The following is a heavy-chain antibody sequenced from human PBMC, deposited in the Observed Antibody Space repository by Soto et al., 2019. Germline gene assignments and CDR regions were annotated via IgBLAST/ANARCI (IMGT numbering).Heavy chain of an antibody. Sequence: EVQLLESGGGLVQPGGSLRLSCAASGFAFSSFSMNWVRQAPGKGLEWVSSISGSGISTYYADSVKGRFTISRDSSSYTVFRQMDSLRAEDTAIYYCAKEHPSGSYFPLDYWGQGILVTVS. CDR2: ISGSGIST. CDR3: AKEHPSGSYFPLDY. J-gene: IGHJ4*02. CDR1: GFAFSSFS. V-gene: IGHV3-23*01. D-gene: IGHD3-10*01.